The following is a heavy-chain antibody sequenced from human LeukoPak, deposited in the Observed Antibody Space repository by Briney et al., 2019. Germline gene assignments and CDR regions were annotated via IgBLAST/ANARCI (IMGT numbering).Heavy chain of an antibody. CDR2: INHSGST. CDR3: ASSDDYGDF. Sequence: SETLSLTCAVYGGSFSGYYWSWIREPPGKGLEWIGEINHSGSTNYNPSLKSRVTISVDTSKNQFSLKLSSVTAADTAVYYCASSDDYGDFWGQGTLVTVSS. CDR1: GGSFSGYY. J-gene: IGHJ4*02. V-gene: IGHV4-34*01.